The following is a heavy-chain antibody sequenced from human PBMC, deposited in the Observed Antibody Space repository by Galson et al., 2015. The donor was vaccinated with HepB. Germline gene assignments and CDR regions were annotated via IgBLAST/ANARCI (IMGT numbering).Heavy chain of an antibody. CDR3: ARGASVRGNYYVD. D-gene: IGHD3-10*01. V-gene: IGHV1-69*04. CDR1: GGTFSSYA. J-gene: IGHJ4*02. CDR2: IIPILGIA. Sequence: SVKVSCKASGGTFSSYAISWVRQAPGQGLEWMGRIIPILGIANYAQKFQGRVTITADKSTSTAYMELSSLRPEDTAVYYCARGASVRGNYYVDWGQGTLVTVSS.